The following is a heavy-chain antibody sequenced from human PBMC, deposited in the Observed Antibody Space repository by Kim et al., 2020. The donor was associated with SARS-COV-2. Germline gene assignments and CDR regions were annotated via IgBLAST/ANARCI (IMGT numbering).Heavy chain of an antibody. J-gene: IGHJ4*02. V-gene: IGHV1-2*02. CDR3: ARPMVRGVIIGFDY. D-gene: IGHD3-10*01. Sequence: ASVKVSCKASGYTFTGYYMHWVRQAPGQGLEWMGWINPNSGGTNYAQKFQGRVTMTRDTSISTAYMELSRLRSDDTAVYYCARPMVRGVIIGFDYWGQGTLVTVSS. CDR2: INPNSGGT. CDR1: GYTFTGYY.